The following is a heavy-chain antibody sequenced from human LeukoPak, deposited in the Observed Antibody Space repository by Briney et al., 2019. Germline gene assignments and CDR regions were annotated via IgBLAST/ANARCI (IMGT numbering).Heavy chain of an antibody. D-gene: IGHD4-11*01. CDR3: AGSTTLTTYAFDI. CDR2: INHSGST. J-gene: IGHJ3*02. V-gene: IGHV4-38-2*02. Sequence: PSQTLSLTCTVSGYSISSGYYWGWIRQPPGKGLEWIGEINHSGSTNYNPSLKSRVTISVDTSKNQFSLNLISVTAADTAVYYCAGSTTLTTYAFDIWGQGTMVTVSS. CDR1: GYSISSGYY.